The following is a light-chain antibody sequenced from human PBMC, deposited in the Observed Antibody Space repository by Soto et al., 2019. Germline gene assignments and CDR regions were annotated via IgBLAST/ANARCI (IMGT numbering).Light chain of an antibody. CDR3: QQYGSSPVT. CDR1: QSVTSSY. V-gene: IGKV3-20*01. Sequence: EIVLTQSPGTLSLSPGERATLTCRASQSVTSSYLAWYQQKPGQAPRLLMYGASSRATGIPDRFSGSGSGTDLTLTISRLEPEDFAVYYCQQYGSSPVTFGPGTKVDI. J-gene: IGKJ3*01. CDR2: GAS.